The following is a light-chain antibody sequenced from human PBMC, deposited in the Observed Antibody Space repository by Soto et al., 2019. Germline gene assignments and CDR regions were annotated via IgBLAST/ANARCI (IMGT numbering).Light chain of an antibody. CDR2: DVS. J-gene: IGLJ1*01. CDR3: SSYTSSSTSYV. CDR1: SRDFGGYNY. V-gene: IGLV2-14*01. Sequence: QSVLTQPASVSGSPGQSITISCTGTSRDFGGYNYVSWYQQHPGKAPKLMIYDVSNRPSGVSNRFSGSKSGNTASLTISGLQAEDEADYDCSSYTSSSTSYVFGTGTKVTVL.